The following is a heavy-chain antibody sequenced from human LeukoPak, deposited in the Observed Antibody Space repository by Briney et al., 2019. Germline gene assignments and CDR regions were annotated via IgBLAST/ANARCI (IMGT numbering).Heavy chain of an antibody. J-gene: IGHJ4*02. V-gene: IGHV3-30-3*01. CDR3: PSSMLVIIVRGGVVCGFDY. CDR1: GSTFSNYA. CDR2: ISNTNDGSNT. D-gene: IGHD3-10*01. Sequence: PGRSLRLSCAASGSTFSNYAIHWDRQAPGKGLEWVAVISNTNDGSNTYYADSVKGRISISRDNSPNTLLVQLNGLSAERWDVSSPPSSMLVIIVRGGVVCGFDYWGQGTLVTVSS.